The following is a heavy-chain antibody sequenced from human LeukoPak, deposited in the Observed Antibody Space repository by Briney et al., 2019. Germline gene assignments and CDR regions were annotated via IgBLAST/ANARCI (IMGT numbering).Heavy chain of an antibody. CDR1: GVSISSYY. CDR3: AASKAYSPFDN. Sequence: SETLSLTCSVSGVSISSYYLSWIRQPPGKGLEWIGYFFNYGGGVTNYNPSLKSRVTISFDTSKNQVSLRMTYVSAPDTAVYYCAASKAYSPFDNWGQGTLVTVSS. D-gene: IGHD4-11*01. J-gene: IGHJ4*02. V-gene: IGHV4-4*08. CDR2: FFNYGGGVT.